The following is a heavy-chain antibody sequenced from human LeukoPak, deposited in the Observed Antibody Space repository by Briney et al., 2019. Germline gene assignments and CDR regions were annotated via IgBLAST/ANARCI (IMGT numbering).Heavy chain of an antibody. Sequence: PSETLSLTCTVSGGSFSSYYWTWIRQPPGKGLEWIGYIDHSGTTNYNPSLKSRVSISSDTSKNQFSLELSSVTAADTAVYYCAKARHYGDYNLLFDYWGQGTLVTVSS. J-gene: IGHJ4*02. CDR1: GGSFSSYY. V-gene: IGHV4-59*01. D-gene: IGHD4-17*01. CDR2: IDHSGTT. CDR3: AKARHYGDYNLLFDY.